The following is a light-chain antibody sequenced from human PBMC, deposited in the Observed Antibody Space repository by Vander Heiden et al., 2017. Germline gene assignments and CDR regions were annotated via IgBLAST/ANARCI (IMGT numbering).Light chain of an antibody. CDR1: QDINNY. V-gene: IGKV1-33*01. Sequence: DIQRTPSPSSLSASVVDSVTITCPASQDINNYLNWSQQKPGIAPKLLLYDVPKFVTGVPSRLSRRGSGTDFTFTMRSLQPEDLATYYSQRYATLPLTFGGGTKVEIK. J-gene: IGKJ4*01. CDR3: QRYATLPLT. CDR2: DVP.